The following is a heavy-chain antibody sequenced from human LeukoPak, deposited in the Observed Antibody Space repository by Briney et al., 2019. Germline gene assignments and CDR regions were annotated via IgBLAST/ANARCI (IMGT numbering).Heavy chain of an antibody. CDR1: GYTFTGYY. Sequence: ASVKVSCKASGYTFTGYYMHWVRQAPGQGLEWMGWINPNSGGTNYAQKFQGRVTMTRGTSISTAYMELSRLRSDDTAVYYCARVTAPGPYYDFWSGSFDYWGQGTLVTVSS. D-gene: IGHD3-3*01. CDR3: ARVTAPGPYYDFWSGSFDY. CDR2: INPNSGGT. J-gene: IGHJ4*02. V-gene: IGHV1-2*02.